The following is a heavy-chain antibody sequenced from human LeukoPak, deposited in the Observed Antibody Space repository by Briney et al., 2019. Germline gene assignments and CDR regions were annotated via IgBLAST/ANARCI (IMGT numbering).Heavy chain of an antibody. Sequence: GGSLRLSCAASGFTFSSYAMSWVRQAPGKGLEWVSAISGSGGSTYYADSVKGRFTISRDNSKNTLYLQMNSLRAEDTAVYYCAREFEGIAAAGSYYFDYWGQGTLVTVSS. V-gene: IGHV3-23*01. D-gene: IGHD6-13*01. CDR2: ISGSGGST. J-gene: IGHJ4*02. CDR1: GFTFSSYA. CDR3: AREFEGIAAAGSYYFDY.